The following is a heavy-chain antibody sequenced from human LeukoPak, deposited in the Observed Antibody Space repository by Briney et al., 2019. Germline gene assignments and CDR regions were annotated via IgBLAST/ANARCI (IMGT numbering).Heavy chain of an antibody. D-gene: IGHD1-26*01. V-gene: IGHV3-74*01. CDR3: VKRGATVRRTYFFDS. J-gene: IGHJ4*02. Sequence: GGSLRLSCAASGFTFSNYWMHWVRQAPGKGLVWVSRINPDGGRISYADSVQGRFTTSRDNAKNTVYLQMNSLRVEDTSFYYCVKRGATVRRTYFFDSWGQGALVTVSS. CDR2: INPDGGRI. CDR1: GFTFSNYW.